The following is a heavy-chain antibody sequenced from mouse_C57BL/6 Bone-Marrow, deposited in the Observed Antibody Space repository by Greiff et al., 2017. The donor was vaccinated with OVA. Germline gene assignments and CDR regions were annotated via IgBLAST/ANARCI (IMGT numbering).Heavy chain of an antibody. Sequence: VQLQQSGPELVKPGASVKISCKASGYAFSSSWMNWVKQRPGKGLEWIGRIYPGDGDTNYNGKFKGKATLTADKSSSTAYMQLSSLTSEDSAVYFCARESSGYGDYWGQGTTLTVSS. J-gene: IGHJ2*01. CDR2: IYPGDGDT. D-gene: IGHD3-2*02. CDR1: GYAFSSSW. CDR3: ARESSGYGDY. V-gene: IGHV1-82*01.